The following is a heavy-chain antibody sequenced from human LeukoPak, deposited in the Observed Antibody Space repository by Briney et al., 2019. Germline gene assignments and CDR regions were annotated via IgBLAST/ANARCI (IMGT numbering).Heavy chain of an antibody. V-gene: IGHV1-46*01. CDR3: ARGGHVRLYDSPNAFEY. CDR1: GYTFTSYY. J-gene: IGHJ4*02. Sequence: ASVKVSCKASGYTFTSYYIHWVRQAPGQGLDWMGIINPSGGSTNYAQKFQGRVTMTRDTSTSTVYKELSSLRSEDTAVYYCARGGHVRLYDSPNAFEYWGQGTLVTVSS. D-gene: IGHD3-22*01. CDR2: INPSGGST.